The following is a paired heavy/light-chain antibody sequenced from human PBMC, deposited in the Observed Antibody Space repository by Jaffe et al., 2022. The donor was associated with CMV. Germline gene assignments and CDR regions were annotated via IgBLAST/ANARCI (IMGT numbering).Heavy chain of an antibody. V-gene: IGHV4-39*01. J-gene: IGHJ4*02. D-gene: IGHD3-22*01. Sequence: QLQLQESGPGLVKPSESLSLTCTVSGGSISSSSYYWGWIRQPPGKGLEWIGTMYYSGSTYYNPSLKSRVTISVDTSKNQFSLRLSSVTAADTAVYYCARHLKRMRKYYDSTDLAYFDYWGQGTLVIVSS. CDR2: MYYSGST. CDR3: ARHLKRMRKYYDSTDLAYFDY. CDR1: GGSISSSSYY.
Light chain of an antibody. CDR2: WAS. CDR3: QQYYSTVT. Sequence: DIVMTQSPDSLAVSLGERATINCKSSQSILYSTNNKNYLAWYQQKPGQPPKLLIYWASTRESGVPDRFSGSGSGTDFTLTISSLQAEDVAVYYCQQYYSTVTFGPGTKVDIK. CDR1: QSILYSTNNKNY. V-gene: IGKV4-1*01. J-gene: IGKJ3*01.